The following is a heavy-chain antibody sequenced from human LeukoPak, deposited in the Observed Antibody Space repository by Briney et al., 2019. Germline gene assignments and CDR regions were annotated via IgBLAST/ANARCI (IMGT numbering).Heavy chain of an antibody. D-gene: IGHD3-22*01. V-gene: IGHV3-23*01. CDR3: AKRKGDSSAQDFDY. J-gene: IGHJ4*02. CDR1: GFTFSSYA. CDR2: ISGSGGST. Sequence: GGSLRLSCAASGFTFSSYAMRWVRQAPGKGLEWVSAISGSGGSTYYADSVKGRFTISRDNSKNTLYLQMNSLRAEDTAVYYCAKRKGDSSAQDFDYWGQGTLVTVSS.